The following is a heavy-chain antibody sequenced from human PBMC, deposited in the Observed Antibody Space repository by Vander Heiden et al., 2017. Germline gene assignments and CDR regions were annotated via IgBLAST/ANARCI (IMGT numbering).Heavy chain of an antibody. CDR2: IYYSGST. CDR3: AGRGGSCYYL. D-gene: IGHD2-15*01. V-gene: IGHV4-39*01. J-gene: IGHJ5*02. CDR1: VGSISSSSYY. Sequence: QLQLQESGPGLVKPSETLSLTCTVSVGSISSSSYYWGWFRQPPGKGLEWIGSIYYSGSTYYNPSLKSRVTISVDTSKNQFSLKLSSVTAADTAVYYCAGRGGSCYYLWGQGTLVTVSS.